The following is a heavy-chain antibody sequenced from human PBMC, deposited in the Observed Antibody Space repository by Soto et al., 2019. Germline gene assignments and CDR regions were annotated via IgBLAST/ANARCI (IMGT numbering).Heavy chain of an antibody. CDR1: GFTFSSYA. Sequence: QVQLVESGGGVVQPGRSLRLSCAASGFTFSSYAMHWVRQAPGKGLEWVAVISYDGSNKYYADSVKGRFTISRDNSKNALYLKMKSLRDEDTAVYYCARDSGVVGATGGDYYCGMDVWGQGTTVTVSS. J-gene: IGHJ6*02. D-gene: IGHD1-26*01. CDR3: ARDSGVVGATGGDYYCGMDV. V-gene: IGHV3-30-3*01. CDR2: ISYDGSNK.